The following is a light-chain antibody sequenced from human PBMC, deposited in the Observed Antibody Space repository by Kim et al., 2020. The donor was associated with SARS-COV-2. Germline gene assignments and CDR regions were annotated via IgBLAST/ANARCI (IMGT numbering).Light chain of an antibody. V-gene: IGKV3-15*01. J-gene: IGKJ2*01. CDR1: QSVGSD. Sequence: EIVMTQSPATLSVSPGERVTLSCRASQSVGSDLAWYQQRPGQAPRLLIFGASTRATGIPARFSGSGSGIEFSLTISSLQSEDFAVYYCHQYNNWPPYTFGQGTKLEI. CDR3: HQYNNWPPYT. CDR2: GAS.